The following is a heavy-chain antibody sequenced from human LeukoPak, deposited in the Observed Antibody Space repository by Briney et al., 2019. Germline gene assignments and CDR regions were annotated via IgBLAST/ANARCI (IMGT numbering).Heavy chain of an antibody. CDR2: SSSSGNTI. D-gene: IGHD3-10*01. CDR1: GFTFSSYE. J-gene: IGHJ4*02. V-gene: IGHV3-48*03. Sequence: GGSLRLSCAASGFTFSSYEMNWVRQAPGKGLEWVSYSSSSGNTIYYADSVKGRFTISRDNGKNSLYLQMNSLRDEDTAVYYCARAILPDGSGSCYFDYWGQGTLVTVSS. CDR3: ARAILPDGSGSCYFDY.